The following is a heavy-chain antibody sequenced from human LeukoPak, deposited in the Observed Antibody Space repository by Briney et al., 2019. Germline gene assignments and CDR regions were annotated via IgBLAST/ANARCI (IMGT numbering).Heavy chain of an antibody. CDR3: ARGLGYGEYLVPFDI. CDR1: GASITSSY. V-gene: IGHV4-59*01. D-gene: IGHD4-17*01. J-gene: IGHJ3*02. Sequence: PSDTLSLTCTVSGASITSSYWSWIRQPPGKGLECIGYIYYSGSTNYNPSLKSRVTISVDTSKNQFSLKLSSVTAADTAVYYCARGLGYGEYLVPFDIWGQGTLVTVSS. CDR2: IYYSGST.